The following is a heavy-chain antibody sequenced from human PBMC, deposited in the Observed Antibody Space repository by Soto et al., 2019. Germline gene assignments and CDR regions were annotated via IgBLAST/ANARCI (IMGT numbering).Heavy chain of an antibody. Sequence: GGSLRLSCAASGFTFSSYAMHWVRQAPGKGLEWVAVISYDGSNKYYADSVKGRFTISRDNSKNTLYLQMNSLRAEDTAVYYCARDFYYYDSSGYYRESNWFDPWGQGTLVTVSS. CDR1: GFTFSSYA. V-gene: IGHV3-30-3*01. J-gene: IGHJ5*02. CDR3: ARDFYYYDSSGYYRESNWFDP. CDR2: ISYDGSNK. D-gene: IGHD3-22*01.